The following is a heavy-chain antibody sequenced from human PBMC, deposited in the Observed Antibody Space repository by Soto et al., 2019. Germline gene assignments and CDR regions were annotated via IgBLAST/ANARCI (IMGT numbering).Heavy chain of an antibody. J-gene: IGHJ5*02. Sequence: PSETLSITCAVYGGSFSGYYWSWIRQPPGKGLEWIGEINHSGSTNYNPSLKSRVTISVDTSKNQFSLKLSSVTAADTAVYYCARLPGDHSLRLRLGSSNYNWFDPWGQGTLVTVSS. CDR2: INHSGST. V-gene: IGHV4-34*01. CDR1: GGSFSGYY. CDR3: ARLPGDHSLRLRLGSSNYNWFDP. D-gene: IGHD3-16*01.